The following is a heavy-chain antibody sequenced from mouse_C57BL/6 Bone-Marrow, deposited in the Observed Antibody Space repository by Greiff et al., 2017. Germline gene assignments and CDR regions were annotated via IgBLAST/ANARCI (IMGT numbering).Heavy chain of an antibody. D-gene: IGHD2-4*01. J-gene: IGHJ2*01. Sequence: VQLQQSGAELVKPGASVKLSCKASGYIFTEYTIHWVKQRSGQGLEWIGWFYPGSGSIKYNERFKDKATLTADKSSNTGYMELSRLTSEDSAVYFCARHERYYDYEGYFDYWGQGNTLTVSS. V-gene: IGHV1-62-2*01. CDR1: GYIFTEYT. CDR2: FYPGSGSI. CDR3: ARHERYYDYEGYFDY.